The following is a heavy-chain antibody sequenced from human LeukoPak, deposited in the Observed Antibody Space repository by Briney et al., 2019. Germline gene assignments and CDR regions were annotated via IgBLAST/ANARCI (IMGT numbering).Heavy chain of an antibody. CDR2: IRYDGSNK. CDR1: GFTFSSYG. V-gene: IGHV3-30*02. D-gene: IGHD2-21*02. J-gene: IGHJ4*02. Sequence: GGSLRLSCAASGFTFSSYGMHWVRQAPGKGLEWVAFIRYDGSNKYYADSVKGRFTISRDNSKNTLYLQMNSLRAEDTAVYYCVGLLAADNVGDYWGQGTLVTVSS. CDR3: VGLLAADNVGDY.